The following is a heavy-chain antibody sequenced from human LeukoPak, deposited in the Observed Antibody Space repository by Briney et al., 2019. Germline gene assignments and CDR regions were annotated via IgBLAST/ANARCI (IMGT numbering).Heavy chain of an antibody. CDR1: GFTFSSYG. V-gene: IGHV3-33*01. D-gene: IGHD3-10*01. CDR2: IWYDGSNK. CDR3: ARGSSSGSYYLGTLDY. Sequence: GGSLRLSCAASGFTFSSYGMHWVRQAPGKGLEWVAVIWYDGSNKYYADSVKGRFTISRDNSKNTLYLQMNSLRAEDTAVYYCARGSSSGSYYLGTLDYWGQGTLVTVSS. J-gene: IGHJ4*02.